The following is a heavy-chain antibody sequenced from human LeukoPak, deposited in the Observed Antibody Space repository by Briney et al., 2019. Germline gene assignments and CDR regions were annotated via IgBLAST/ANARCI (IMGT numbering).Heavy chain of an antibody. Sequence: GGSLRLSCTASGFTFSGAWMTWVRQAPGKGLEWVANIREDGTEKNCVDSVKGRFTISRDNAKNSLFLQMSNLRDDDTAIYYCARHVGISFWGQGTLVTVSS. CDR3: ARHVGISF. J-gene: IGHJ4*02. D-gene: IGHD7-27*01. CDR1: GFTFSGAW. CDR2: IREDGTEK. V-gene: IGHV3-7*01.